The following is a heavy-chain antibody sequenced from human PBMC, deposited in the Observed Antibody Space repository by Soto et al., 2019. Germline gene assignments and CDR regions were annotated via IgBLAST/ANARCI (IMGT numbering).Heavy chain of an antibody. CDR3: ARSIAAATYYYYGMDV. J-gene: IGHJ6*01. CDR1: GGPFSSYA. Sequence: SVKVCCKASGGPFSSYAISLVRQAPGQGLEWMGGIIPIFGTANYAQKFQGRVTITADKSTSTAYMELSSLRSEDTAVYYCARSIAAATYYYYGMDVWGQGTTVTVSS. D-gene: IGHD6-13*01. V-gene: IGHV1-69*06. CDR2: IIPIFGTA.